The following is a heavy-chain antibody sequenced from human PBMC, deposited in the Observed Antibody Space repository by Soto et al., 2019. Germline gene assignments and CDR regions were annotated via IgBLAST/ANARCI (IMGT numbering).Heavy chain of an antibody. Sequence: EVQLLESGGGLVQPGGSLRLSCAASGFTFSSYAMSWVRQDRGKGLEWVSAISGSGGSTYYADSVKCRFTISRDHSKNMLSLQMNSLRAEATAVYYWALSEVVAGEGGWFDPWGQGTLVTVSS. CDR1: GFTFSSYA. J-gene: IGHJ5*02. V-gene: IGHV3-23*01. CDR2: ISGSGGST. CDR3: ALSEVVAGEGGWFDP. D-gene: IGHD6-19*01.